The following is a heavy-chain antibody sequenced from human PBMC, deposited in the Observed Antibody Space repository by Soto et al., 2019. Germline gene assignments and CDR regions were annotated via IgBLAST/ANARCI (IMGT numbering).Heavy chain of an antibody. CDR2: IYYRGST. Sequence: PSETLSLTCTVSGGSISSGGYYWSWIRQHPGKGLEWIGYIYYRGSTYYNPSLKSRVTISVDTSKNQFSLKLSSVTAADTAVYYCARGGTTVTVLGTWYFDYWGQGTLVTVSS. J-gene: IGHJ4*02. V-gene: IGHV4-31*03. CDR3: ARGGTTVTVLGTWYFDY. CDR1: GGSISSGGYY. D-gene: IGHD4-17*01.